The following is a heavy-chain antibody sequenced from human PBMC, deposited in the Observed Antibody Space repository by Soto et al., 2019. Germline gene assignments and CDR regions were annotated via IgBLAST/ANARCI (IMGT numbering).Heavy chain of an antibody. Sequence: GGSLRLSCAASGYDFSDNGMHWVRQAPGEGLEWVTVISYDGTAKYYKESVKGRFTTSRDNSKKTLYLQIDSLRVEDTAVYYCAKDEGRFLRNYFNYGIDVWGLGTTVTVSS. J-gene: IGHJ6*02. V-gene: IGHV3-33*03. D-gene: IGHD3-3*01. CDR1: GYDFSDNG. CDR3: AKDEGRFLRNYFNYGIDV. CDR2: ISYDGTAK.